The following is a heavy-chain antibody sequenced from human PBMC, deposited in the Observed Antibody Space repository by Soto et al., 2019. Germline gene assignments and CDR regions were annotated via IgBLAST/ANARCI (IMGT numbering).Heavy chain of an antibody. CDR3: ARDTYGSGSYYIHRFDY. Sequence: QPGGSLRLSCAASGFTFSSYWMHWVRQAPGKGLVWVSRINSDGSSTSYADSVKGRFTISRDNAKNTLYLQMNSLRAEDTAVYYCARDTYGSGSYYIHRFDYWGQGTLVTVSS. D-gene: IGHD3-10*01. CDR1: GFTFSSYW. CDR2: INSDGSST. J-gene: IGHJ4*02. V-gene: IGHV3-74*01.